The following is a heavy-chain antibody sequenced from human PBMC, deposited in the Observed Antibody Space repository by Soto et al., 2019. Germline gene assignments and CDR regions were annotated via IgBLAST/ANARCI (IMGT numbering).Heavy chain of an antibody. D-gene: IGHD1-20*01. J-gene: IGHJ4*02. CDR3: ATSQKGYNWNYFDH. CDR1: GGSISGSYYY. Sequence: QLQLKESGPGLVKPSETLSLTCAVSGGSISGSYYYWAWLRQSPGKGPGWIGSVFYTGFTSSNPSLESRVSVSVDTSKSQFSLKLSAVTAADTAVYYCATSQKGYNWNYFDHWGQGALVTVSS. CDR2: VFYTGFT. V-gene: IGHV4-39*01.